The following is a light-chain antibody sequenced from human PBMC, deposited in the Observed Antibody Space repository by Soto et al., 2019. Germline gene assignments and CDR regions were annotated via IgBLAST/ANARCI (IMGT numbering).Light chain of an antibody. J-gene: IGKJ2*02. CDR1: QSVSSN. V-gene: IGKV3-15*01. CDR3: QQYNNWPRGT. Sequence: EIVMTQSPATLSVSPGERATISCRASQSVSSNLAWYQQKPGQAPRLLIYGASTRDTGIPARFSGSGSGTAFTLTVSSLQSEDFAVYYCQQYNNWPRGTFGQGTKLELK. CDR2: GAS.